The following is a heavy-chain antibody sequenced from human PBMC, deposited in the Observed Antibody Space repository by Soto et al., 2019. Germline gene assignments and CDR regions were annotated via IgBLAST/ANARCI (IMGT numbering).Heavy chain of an antibody. V-gene: IGHV1-8*01. D-gene: IGHD6-13*01. Sequence: ASVKVSCKASGYAFTSYYINWVLQATGQGLEWMGWMNPNSGNTGYAQKFQGRVTMTRNTSISTAYMELSSLRSEDTAVYYCARGRSSSWYPSWFDPWGQGTLVTVS. J-gene: IGHJ5*02. CDR3: ARGRSSSWYPSWFDP. CDR1: GYAFTSYY. CDR2: MNPNSGNT.